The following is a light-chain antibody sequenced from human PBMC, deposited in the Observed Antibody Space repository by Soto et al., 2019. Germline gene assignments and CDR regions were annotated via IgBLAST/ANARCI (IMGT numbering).Light chain of an antibody. CDR3: QQHNQWPIT. CDR1: QSVSSN. CDR2: GAS. V-gene: IGKV3-15*01. J-gene: IGKJ5*01. Sequence: IVMTQSPATLSVSPGERATLSCRASQSVSSNLAWYQQKPGQAPRLLIYGASTRATGIPARFSGSGSGTEFTLTISSLQSEDFAVYYCQQHNQWPITFGQGTRLEIK.